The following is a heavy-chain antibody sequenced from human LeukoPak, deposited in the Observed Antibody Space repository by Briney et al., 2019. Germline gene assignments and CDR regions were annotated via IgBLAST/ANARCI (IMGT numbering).Heavy chain of an antibody. D-gene: IGHD6-19*01. CDR3: AREIVSAVAGNFDC. J-gene: IGHJ4*02. V-gene: IGHV3-48*03. CDR1: GFTFSSYE. Sequence: GGSLRLSCTASGFTFSSYEMNGVRQAPGKGVEWVSYIASSDNTRTYADSVRGRFTISRDNAKNSLYLEMNSLRAEDTAVYYCAREIVSAVAGNFDCWGQGTLVTVSS. CDR2: IASSDNTR.